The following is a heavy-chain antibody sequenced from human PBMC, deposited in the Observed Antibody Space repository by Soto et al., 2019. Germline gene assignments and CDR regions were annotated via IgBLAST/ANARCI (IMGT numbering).Heavy chain of an antibody. V-gene: IGHV3-74*01. CDR1: GFTFSNYW. D-gene: IGHD1-26*01. CDR2: INGDGTRT. J-gene: IGHJ4*02. CDR3: AREVPISAVNYIDY. Sequence: PGGSLRLSCAASGFTFSNYWIHWDRQAPGEGLVWVSRINGDGTRTNYAPFVKGRFTISRDNTKNMLYLQLNSLTGDDAAFYYCAREVPISAVNYIDYWGQGALVTVAS.